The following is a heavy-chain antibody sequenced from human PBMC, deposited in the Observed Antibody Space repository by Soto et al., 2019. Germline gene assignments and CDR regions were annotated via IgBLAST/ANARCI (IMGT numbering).Heavy chain of an antibody. CDR3: ARAYSGSYFPFDY. V-gene: IGHV4-34*01. D-gene: IGHD1-26*01. CDR1: GGSFSGYY. Sequence: QVQLQQWGAGLLKPSETLSLTCAVYGGSFSGYYWSWIRQPPGKGLEWIGEINHSGSTNYNPSLKCRVTISVDTSKNQFSLKLSSVTAADTAVYYCARAYSGSYFPFDYWGQGTLVTVSS. CDR2: INHSGST. J-gene: IGHJ4*02.